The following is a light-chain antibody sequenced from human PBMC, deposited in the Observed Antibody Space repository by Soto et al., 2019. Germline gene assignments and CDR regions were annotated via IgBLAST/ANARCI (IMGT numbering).Light chain of an antibody. CDR2: DVS. J-gene: IGLJ2*01. CDR1: SSDVGGYNY. Sequence: QSVLTQPASVSGSPGQSITISCTGTSSDVGGYNYVSWYQQHPGKAPKLMIYDVSNRPSGVSNRFSGSKSGNTASLTISGLQDEEEADYYCSSYTSSSTVVFGGGTKLTVL. CDR3: SSYTSSSTVV. V-gene: IGLV2-14*01.